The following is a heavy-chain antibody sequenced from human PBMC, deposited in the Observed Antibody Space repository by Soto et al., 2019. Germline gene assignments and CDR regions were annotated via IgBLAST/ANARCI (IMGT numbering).Heavy chain of an antibody. D-gene: IGHD3-22*01. CDR1: GGSISSSSYY. Sequence: SETLSLTCTVSGGSISSSSYYWGWIRQPPGKGLEWIGSIYYSGSTYYNPSLKSRVTISVDTSKNQFSLTLSSVTAADTAVYYFAWGYFFDRCGSHYVADWFDFRGQGTLVIVSS. J-gene: IGHJ5*01. V-gene: IGHV4-39*01. CDR2: IYYSGST. CDR3: AWGYFFDRCGSHYVADWFDF.